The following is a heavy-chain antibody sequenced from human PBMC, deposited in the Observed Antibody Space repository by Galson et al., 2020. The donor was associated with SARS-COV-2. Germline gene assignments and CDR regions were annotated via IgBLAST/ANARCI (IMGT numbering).Heavy chain of an antibody. Sequence: HGESLKISCKGSGYRFSSAWIGWVRQMPGKGLEWMGIIFPGDSDIRYSPAFQGQVTISADKSINTAYLEWSSLQVSDTAMYYCARLPRDWYFMDFAYWGSGTLVTVSS. V-gene: IGHV5-51*01. CDR3: ARLPRDWYFMDFAY. D-gene: IGHD6-13*01. J-gene: IGHJ4*02. CDR2: IFPGDSDI. CDR1: GYRFSSAW.